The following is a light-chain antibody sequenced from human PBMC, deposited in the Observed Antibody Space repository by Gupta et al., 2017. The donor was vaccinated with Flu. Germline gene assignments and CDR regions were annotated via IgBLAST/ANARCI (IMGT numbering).Light chain of an antibody. CDR3: CSYAGSSTLPVI. CDR1: SSDVWSYDL. V-gene: IGLV2-23*01. J-gene: IGLJ2*01. Sequence: TISCTGTSSDVWSYDLVSWYQHPPGTDPTLRLFVDSKRTSAVSNRFSFSKSGNTASPTLSGLQAEDEAEEDCCSYAGSSTLPVIFGGGTKLTVL. CDR2: VDS.